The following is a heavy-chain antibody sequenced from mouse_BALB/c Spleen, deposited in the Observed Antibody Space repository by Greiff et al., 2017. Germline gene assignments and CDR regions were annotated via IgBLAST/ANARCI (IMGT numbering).Heavy chain of an antibody. D-gene: IGHD2-4*01. CDR2: ISSGGSYT. CDR1: GFTFSSYG. J-gene: IGHJ2*01. CDR3: ARRDYPFDY. Sequence: EVKLVESGGDLVKPGGSLKLSCAASGFTFSSYGMSWVRQTPDKRLEWVATISSGGSYTYYPDSVKGRFTISRDNAKNTLYLQMSSLKSEDTAMYYCARRDYPFDYWGQGTTLTVSS. V-gene: IGHV5-6*02.